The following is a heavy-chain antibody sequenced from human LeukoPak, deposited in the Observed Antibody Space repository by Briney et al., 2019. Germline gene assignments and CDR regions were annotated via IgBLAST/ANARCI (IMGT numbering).Heavy chain of an antibody. D-gene: IGHD3-10*01. CDR2: ISSGSSSV. CDR1: GFTFSAYT. CDR3: AKDRIEWFGELLSSFDF. Sequence: GGSLRLSCSASGFTFSAYTMNWVRQAPGQGLEWVSYISSGSSSVYYADSVKGRFTISRDNAKNSLYLQMNSLRAEDTAVYYCAKDRIEWFGELLSSFDFWGQGTLVTVSS. V-gene: IGHV3-48*04. J-gene: IGHJ4*02.